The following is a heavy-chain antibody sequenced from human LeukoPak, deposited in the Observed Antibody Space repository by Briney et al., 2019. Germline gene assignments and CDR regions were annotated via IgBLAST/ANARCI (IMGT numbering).Heavy chain of an antibody. CDR1: GFTFDDYG. Sequence: GGSLRLSCAASGFTFDDYGMSWVRQAPGKGLEWVSGINWNGGSTVYADSVKGRFTISRDNAKNSLYLQMNSLRAEDTALYYCARDRSSVDYWYFDLWGRGTLVTVSS. J-gene: IGHJ2*01. V-gene: IGHV3-20*04. CDR2: INWNGGST. CDR3: ARDRSSVDYWYFDL. D-gene: IGHD3-22*01.